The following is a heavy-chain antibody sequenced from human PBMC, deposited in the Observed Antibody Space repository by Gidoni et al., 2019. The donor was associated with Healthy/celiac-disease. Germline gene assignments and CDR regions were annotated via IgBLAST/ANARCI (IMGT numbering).Heavy chain of an antibody. CDR3: ARVIRSSSSRYYYYGMDV. V-gene: IGHV4-4*02. CDR2: SYHSGST. Sequence: QGQLQESGAGRVKPSGTLSLTGAVYGGSISSRNWWSWVRQPPGKGLEWIGESYHSGSTNYNPSLKSRLIISVDKSKNQFSLKLSSVTAADTAVYYCARVIRSSSSRYYYYGMDVWGQGTTVTVSS. D-gene: IGHD6-6*01. CDR1: GGSISSRNW. J-gene: IGHJ6*02.